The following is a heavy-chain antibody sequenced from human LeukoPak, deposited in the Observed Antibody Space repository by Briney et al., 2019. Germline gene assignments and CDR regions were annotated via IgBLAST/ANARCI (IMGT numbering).Heavy chain of an antibody. J-gene: IGHJ4*02. V-gene: IGHV3-66*02. Sequence: GGSRRLSCAASGFTFSNAGMSWVRQAPGKGLEWVSVIYSGGSTYYADSVKGRFTISRDNSKNTLYLQMNSLRAEDTAVYYCAVADCTNGVCYPYWGQGTLVTVSS. D-gene: IGHD2-8*01. CDR3: AVADCTNGVCYPY. CDR2: IYSGGST. CDR1: GFTFSNAG.